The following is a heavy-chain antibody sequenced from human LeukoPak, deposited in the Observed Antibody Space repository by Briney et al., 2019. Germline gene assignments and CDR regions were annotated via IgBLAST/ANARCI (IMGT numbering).Heavy chain of an antibody. J-gene: IGHJ4*02. V-gene: IGHV4-59*01. CDR1: GGSIGDYY. Sequence: TSATRSLTCNVSGGSIGDYYWTWIRQFPGKGLEWIGYNYYIGSTNYNPSLKSRVTISVDTSKNQISLELKSVTAADTAVYYCARGASSWNNDYWGQGILVTVSS. D-gene: IGHD6-13*01. CDR3: ARGASSWNNDY. CDR2: NYYIGST.